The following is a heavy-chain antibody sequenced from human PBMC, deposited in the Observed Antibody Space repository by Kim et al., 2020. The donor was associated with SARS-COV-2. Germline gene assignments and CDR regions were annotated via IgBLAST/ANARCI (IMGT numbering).Heavy chain of an antibody. V-gene: IGHV3-33*01. CDR3: AREDGLPGDSSGYYYAVDY. CDR1: GFTFSSYG. D-gene: IGHD3-22*01. Sequence: GGSLRLSCAASGFTFSSYGMHWVRQAPGKGLEWVAVIWYDGSNKYYADSVKGRFTISRDNSKNTLYLQMNSLRAEDTAVYYCAREDGLPGDSSGYYYAVDYWGQGTLVTVSS. CDR2: IWYDGSNK. J-gene: IGHJ4*02.